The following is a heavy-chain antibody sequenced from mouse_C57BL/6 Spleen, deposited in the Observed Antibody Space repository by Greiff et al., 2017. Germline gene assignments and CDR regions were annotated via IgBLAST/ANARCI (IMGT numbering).Heavy chain of an antibody. CDR1: GYTFTSYW. J-gene: IGHJ3*01. Sequence: EVKLVESGTVLARPGASVKMSCKTSGYTFTSYWMHWVKQRPGQGLEWIGAIYPGNSDTSYNQKFKGKAKLTAVTSASTAYMELSSLTNEDSAVYYCTRSHYYGSSPRFAYWGQGTLVTVSA. CDR2: IYPGNSDT. CDR3: TRSHYYGSSPRFAY. V-gene: IGHV1-5*01. D-gene: IGHD1-1*01.